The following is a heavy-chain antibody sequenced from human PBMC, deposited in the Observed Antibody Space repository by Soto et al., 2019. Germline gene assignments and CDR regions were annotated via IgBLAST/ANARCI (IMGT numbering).Heavy chain of an antibody. CDR2: IYHSGST. D-gene: IGHD5-18*01. V-gene: IGHV4-61*01. CDR1: GGSVSSGSDY. Sequence: PSETLSLTCTVSGGSVSSGSDYWSWIRQPPGKGLEWIAYIYHSGSTNYNPSLKSRVTISVDTSKNQFSLNLRSVTAADTAVYYCAKHGYYEYFQYWDQGTLVTVSS. J-gene: IGHJ1*01. CDR3: AKHGYYEYFQY.